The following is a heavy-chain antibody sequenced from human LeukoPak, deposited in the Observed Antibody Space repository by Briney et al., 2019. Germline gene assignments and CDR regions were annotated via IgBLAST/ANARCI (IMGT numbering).Heavy chain of an antibody. CDR1: GGSISSHY. J-gene: IGHJ4*02. CDR3: AREGGGFDY. D-gene: IGHD3-16*01. Sequence: PSQTLSLTCTVSGGSISSHYWSWIRQPAGKGLDWIGRIFSSGNSKYNPSLKNRVIMSVDTSKNQFSLKLTSVTATDTAVYYCAREGGGFDYWGQGTLVTVSS. CDR2: IFSSGNS. V-gene: IGHV4-4*07.